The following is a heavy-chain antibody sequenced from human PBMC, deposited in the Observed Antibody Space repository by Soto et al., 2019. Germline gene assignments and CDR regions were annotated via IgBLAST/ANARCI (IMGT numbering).Heavy chain of an antibody. V-gene: IGHV3-7*03. J-gene: IGHJ5*01. D-gene: IGHD5-12*01. CDR2: IKKDGSEK. CDR3: AIGPRGYIAYDGYYSFGF. CDR1: GFSFSTFW. Sequence: EEQLVESGGGLVQPGGSLRLSCAASGFSFSTFWMSWVRQAPGKGLEWVANIKKDGSEKYYVDSVKGRFTISRDNVKTSVFLQMNSLRAEDTAVYYCAIGPRGYIAYDGYYSFGFWGQGTLVTVSS.